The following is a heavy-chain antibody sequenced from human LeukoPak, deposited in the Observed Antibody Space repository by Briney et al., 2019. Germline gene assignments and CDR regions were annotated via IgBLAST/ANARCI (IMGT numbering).Heavy chain of an antibody. V-gene: IGHV3-23*01. J-gene: IGHJ3*02. CDR3: AKMTSSSSTRGAFDI. D-gene: IGHD6-6*01. CDR2: VSGSGGGT. Sequence: GGSLRLSCTASGFTFSSYAKGWVRQAPGKGLEWVSGVSGSGGGTNYADSVKGRFTITRDNSKNTLYLQMNSLRAEDTAMYYCAKMTSSSSTRGAFDIWGQGTVVTVSS. CDR1: GFTFSSYA.